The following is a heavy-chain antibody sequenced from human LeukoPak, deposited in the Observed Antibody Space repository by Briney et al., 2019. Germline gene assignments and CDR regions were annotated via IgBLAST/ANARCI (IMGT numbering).Heavy chain of an antibody. D-gene: IGHD6-13*01. V-gene: IGHV3-23*01. CDR1: GFTFSSYA. J-gene: IGHJ4*02. CDR3: AKVETAAAATLRSFDY. Sequence: PAGSLSLTCTVSGFTFSSYAMSWVRQAPGKGLEWVSSIGGSGGSTYYADSVKGRFTISRDNSKNTLYLQMNSLRTEDTAVYYCAKVETAAAATLRSFDYWGQGTLVTVSS. CDR2: IGGSGGST.